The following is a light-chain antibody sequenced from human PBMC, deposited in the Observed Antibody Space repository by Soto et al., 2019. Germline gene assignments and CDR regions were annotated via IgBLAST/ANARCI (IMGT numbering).Light chain of an antibody. V-gene: IGLV2-14*01. Sequence: QSVLTQPASVSGSPGQSITISCTGTSSDVGGYNYVSWYQQHPGKVPRLMIYEVSNRPSGLSNRFSGSKSDNTASLTISGLQAEDEAYYYCSSYTSSNTWVFGGGTKLTVL. CDR3: SSYTSSNTWV. CDR2: EVS. J-gene: IGLJ3*02. CDR1: SSDVGGYNY.